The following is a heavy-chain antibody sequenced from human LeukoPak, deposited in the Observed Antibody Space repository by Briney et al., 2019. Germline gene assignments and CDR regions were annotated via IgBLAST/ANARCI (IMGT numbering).Heavy chain of an antibody. CDR1: GFTFSSYS. V-gene: IGHV3-21*01. CDR3: ARDLIAVAGPPWGALGY. CDR2: ISSSSSYI. Sequence: GGSLRFSCAASGFTFSSYSMNWVRQAPGKGLEWVSSISSSSSYIYYADSVKGRFTISRDNAKNSLYLQMNSLRAEDTAVYYCARDLIAVAGPPWGALGYWGQGTLVTVSS. D-gene: IGHD6-19*01. J-gene: IGHJ4*02.